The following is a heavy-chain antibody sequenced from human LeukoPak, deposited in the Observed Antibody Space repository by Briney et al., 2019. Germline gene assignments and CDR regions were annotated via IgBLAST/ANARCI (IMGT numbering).Heavy chain of an antibody. Sequence: PSETLSLTCTVSGGSISSYYWSWIRQPPGKGLEGIGYIYYSGSTNYNPSLKSRVTISIDTSKNQFSLKLSSVTAADTAVYYCAGYLTTAPYHFDYWGQGTLVTVSS. CDR3: AGYLTTAPYHFDY. V-gene: IGHV4-59*08. CDR2: IYYSGST. D-gene: IGHD4-11*01. J-gene: IGHJ4*02. CDR1: GGSISSYY.